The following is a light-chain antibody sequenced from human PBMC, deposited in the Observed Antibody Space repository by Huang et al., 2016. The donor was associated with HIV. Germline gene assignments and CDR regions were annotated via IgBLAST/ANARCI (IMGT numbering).Light chain of an antibody. J-gene: IGKJ3*01. CDR2: DTS. CDR3: QHYGSSRLT. Sequence: EIVLTQSLGTLSLSPGDSATLSCRASQSVSSNHLVWHQQRPGQAPRLLIYDTSPMATGIPDRFSGSGSGTDFTLTISRLEPEDLAVYYCQHYGSSRLTFGPGTKVHIK. V-gene: IGKV3-20*01. CDR1: QSVSSNH.